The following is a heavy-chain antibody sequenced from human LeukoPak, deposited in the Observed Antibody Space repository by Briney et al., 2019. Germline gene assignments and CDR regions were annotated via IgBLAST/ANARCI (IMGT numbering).Heavy chain of an antibody. CDR1: GFTFSSYG. CDR2: ISYDGSNK. J-gene: IGHJ4*02. Sequence: QSGGSLRLSCAASGFTFSSYGMHWVRQAPGKGLEWVAVISYDGSNKYYADSVKGRFTISRDNSKNTLYLQMNSLRAEDTAVYYCAKDERVVGYCSGGSCHAGLYYWGQGTLVTVSS. CDR3: AKDERVVGYCSGGSCHAGLYY. V-gene: IGHV3-30*18. D-gene: IGHD2-15*01.